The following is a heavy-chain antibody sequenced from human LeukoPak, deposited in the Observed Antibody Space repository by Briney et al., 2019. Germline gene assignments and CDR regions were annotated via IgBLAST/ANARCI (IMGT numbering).Heavy chain of an antibody. V-gene: IGHV4-59*01. CDR3: ARGHVQRSEYDYVWGSYRYAFFVY. D-gene: IGHD3-16*02. CDR2: IYYSGST. CDR1: GGSISSYY. J-gene: IGHJ4*02. Sequence: PSETLSLTCTVSGGSISSYYWSWIRQPPGKGLEWIGYIYYSGSTNYNPSLKSRVTISVDTSKNQFSLKLSSVTAADTAVYYCARGHVQRSEYDYVWGSYRYAFFVYWGQGTLVTVSS.